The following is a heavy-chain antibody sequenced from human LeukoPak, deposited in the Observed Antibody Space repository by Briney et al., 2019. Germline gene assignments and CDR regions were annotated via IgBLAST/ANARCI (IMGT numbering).Heavy chain of an antibody. Sequence: SETLSLTCAVYGGSFSGYYWSWIRQPPGKGLEWIGEINHSGSTYYNPSLKSRVTISVDTSKNQFSLKLTSVTAADTAVYYCASLVEMATIADYWGQGTLVTVSS. CDR2: INHSGST. D-gene: IGHD5-24*01. CDR3: ASLVEMATIADY. J-gene: IGHJ4*02. CDR1: GGSFSGYY. V-gene: IGHV4-34*01.